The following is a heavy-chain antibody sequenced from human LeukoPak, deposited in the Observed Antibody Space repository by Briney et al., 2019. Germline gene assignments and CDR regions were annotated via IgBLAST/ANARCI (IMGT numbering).Heavy chain of an antibody. J-gene: IGHJ3*02. D-gene: IGHD4-23*01. CDR2: IYYSGST. V-gene: IGHV4-59*01. CDR3: ARVWWYGGNSGGATGAFDI. Sequence: PSENLSLTCTVSGGSISSYYWSWVRQPPGKGLEWIGDIYYSGSTNYNPSLKSRVTISVDTSKNQFSLKLSSVTAADTAVYYCARVWWYGGNSGGATGAFDIWGRGTMVTVSS. CDR1: GGSISSYY.